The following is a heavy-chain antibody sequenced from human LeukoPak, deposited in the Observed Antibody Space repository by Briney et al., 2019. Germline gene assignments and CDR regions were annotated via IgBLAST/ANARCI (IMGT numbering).Heavy chain of an antibody. V-gene: IGHV4-59*08. CDR1: GGSISSYY. CDR3: ARPAGKLGYCSGGSCDDAFDI. D-gene: IGHD2-15*01. CDR2: IYYSGST. Sequence: SETLSLTCTVSGGSISSYYWSWIRQPSGKGLEWIGYIYYSGSTNYNPSLKSRVTISVDTSKNQFSLKLSSVTAADTAVYYCARPAGKLGYCSGGSCDDAFDIWGQGTMVTVSS. J-gene: IGHJ3*02.